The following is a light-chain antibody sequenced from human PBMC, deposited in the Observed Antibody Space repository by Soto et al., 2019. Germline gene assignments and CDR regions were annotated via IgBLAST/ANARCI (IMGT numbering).Light chain of an antibody. V-gene: IGKV1-5*01. J-gene: IGKJ3*01. Sequence: DIQMTQSPCTLSASVGDRVTMTCRASMSLSSWLAWYQQKRRKAPMLLSYDASSLGSRLHSMFCGSGSGTEFTATIGILQPDNFASYDCQQYISYSITFSPGTKVDSK. CDR1: MSLSSW. CDR3: QQYISYSIT. CDR2: DAS.